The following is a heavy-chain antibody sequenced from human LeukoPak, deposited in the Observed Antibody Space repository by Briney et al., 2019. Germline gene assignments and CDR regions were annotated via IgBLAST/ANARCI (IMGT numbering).Heavy chain of an antibody. CDR2: ISGSGGST. D-gene: IGHD1-14*01. J-gene: IGHJ6*03. Sequence: AGGSLRLSCAASGFTFSSYAMSWVRQAPGKGLDWVSAISGSGGSTYYADPVKGRFTISRENSKNTLYLQMNSLRAEDTAVYYCAKDAGHPTVKYYMDVWGKGTTVTVSS. V-gene: IGHV3-23*01. CDR3: AKDAGHPTVKYYMDV. CDR1: GFTFSSYA.